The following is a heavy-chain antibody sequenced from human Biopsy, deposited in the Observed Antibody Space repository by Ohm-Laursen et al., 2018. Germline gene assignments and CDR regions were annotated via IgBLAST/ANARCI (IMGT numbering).Heavy chain of an antibody. D-gene: IGHD3-16*01. J-gene: IGHJ3*01. CDR1: GYAVNDYF. CDR2: IRPNSGGT. Sequence: VASVKVSCNGSGYAVNDYFLHWLRQAPGQGPEWMGWIRPNSGGTNYAQKFQGRVTMTTDTSTSTVYLELRRLISDDTAVYYCARDIMNRIAGLVARSDVFDVWGQGTLVTVSS. V-gene: IGHV1-2*02. CDR3: ARDIMNRIAGLVARSDVFDV.